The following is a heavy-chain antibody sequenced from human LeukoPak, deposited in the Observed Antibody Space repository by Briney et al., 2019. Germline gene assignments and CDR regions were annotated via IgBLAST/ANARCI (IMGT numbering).Heavy chain of an antibody. Sequence: ASVKVSCKASGYTFIRNGISWVRQAPGQGLEWMGWISPYNENRKYLQKLQGRVTLSTDTSTSTAYMELRSLTSDDTAVYYCAREESIGRYQFLHDYWGQGSLVTVSS. CDR3: AREESIGRYQFLHDY. J-gene: IGHJ4*02. D-gene: IGHD1-26*01. CDR2: ISPYNENR. CDR1: GYTFIRNG. V-gene: IGHV1-18*01.